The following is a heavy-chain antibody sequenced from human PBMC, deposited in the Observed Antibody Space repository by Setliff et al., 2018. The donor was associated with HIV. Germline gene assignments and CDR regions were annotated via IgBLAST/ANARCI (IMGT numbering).Heavy chain of an antibody. D-gene: IGHD3-22*01. J-gene: IGHJ4*02. Sequence: SETLSLTCTVSGVSISNYYWTWIRQPPGKGLEWIGYIFTSGDTNSHPSLRSRVPLSVDTSKNQVSLTLGSVTASDTAVYFCPSAPLDFYDGSGYLKYWGQGSQVT. V-gene: IGHV4-4*09. CDR2: IFTSGDT. CDR1: GVSISNYY. CDR3: PSAPLDFYDGSGYLKY.